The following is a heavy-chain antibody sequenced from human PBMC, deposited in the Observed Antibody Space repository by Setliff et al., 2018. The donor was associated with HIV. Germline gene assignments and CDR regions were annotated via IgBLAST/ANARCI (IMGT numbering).Heavy chain of an antibody. CDR3: ARVSRDIVVVIAAGYFDF. Sequence: GGSLRLSCAASRVTFSDYYMTWIRQAPGKGLECISYISSSGSTIYYADSVKGRFTISRDNAKNSLYLQMNSLRVEDTAVYYCARVSRDIVVVIAAGYFDFWGPGTLVTVSS. CDR2: ISSSGSTI. CDR1: RVTFSDYY. D-gene: IGHD2-15*01. V-gene: IGHV3-11*04. J-gene: IGHJ4*02.